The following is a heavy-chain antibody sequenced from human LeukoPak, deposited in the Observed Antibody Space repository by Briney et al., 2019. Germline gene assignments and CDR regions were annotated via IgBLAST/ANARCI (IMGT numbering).Heavy chain of an antibody. Sequence: SETLSLTCTVSGGSISSYYWSWIRQPPGKGLEWIGYIYTSGSTNYNPSLKSRVTISVDTSKNQFSLKLSSVTAADTAVYYCAGASYSPKEFAYWGQEPWSPSPQ. D-gene: IGHD2-21*01. V-gene: IGHV4-4*09. CDR1: GGSISSYY. CDR2: IYTSGST. J-gene: IGHJ4*01. CDR3: AGASYSPKEFAY.